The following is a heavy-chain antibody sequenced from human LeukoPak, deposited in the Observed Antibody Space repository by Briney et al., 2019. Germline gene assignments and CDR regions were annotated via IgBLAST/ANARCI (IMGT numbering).Heavy chain of an antibody. CDR2: ISAYNGNT. J-gene: IGHJ4*02. D-gene: IGHD3-10*01. Sequence: ASVKVSCKASGYTFTSYGISWVRQAPGRGLEWMGWISAYNGNTNYAQKLQGRVTMTTDTSTSKAYMELRSLRSDDTAVYYCARDKYGSGSYSGSAFDYWGQGTLVTVSS. V-gene: IGHV1-18*01. CDR3: ARDKYGSGSYSGSAFDY. CDR1: GYTFTSYG.